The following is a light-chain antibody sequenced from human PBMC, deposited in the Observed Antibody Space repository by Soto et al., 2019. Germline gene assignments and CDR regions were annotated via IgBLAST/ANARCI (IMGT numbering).Light chain of an antibody. CDR3: ETWDSNTRV. J-gene: IGLJ2*01. Sequence: QFVLTQSSSASASLGSSVKLTCTLSSGHSSYIIAWHQQQPGKAPRYLMKLEGSGSYNKGSGVPDRFSGSSSGADRYLTISNLRFEDEANYYYETWDSNTRVFGGGTKLTVL. CDR1: SGHSSYI. V-gene: IGLV4-60*02. CDR2: LEGSGSY.